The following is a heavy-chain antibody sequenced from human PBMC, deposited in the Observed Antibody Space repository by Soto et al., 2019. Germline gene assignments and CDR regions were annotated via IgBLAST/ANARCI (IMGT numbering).Heavy chain of an antibody. CDR3: AREGILVSFDY. Sequence: SETLSLTCTVSGGSISSGGYYWSWIRQHPGKGLEWIGYIYYSGSTYYNPSLKSRVTISVDTSKNQFSLKLSSVTAADTAVYYCAREGILVSFDYWGQGTLVTVSS. V-gene: IGHV4-31*03. J-gene: IGHJ4*02. D-gene: IGHD1-20*01. CDR2: IYYSGST. CDR1: GGSISSGGYY.